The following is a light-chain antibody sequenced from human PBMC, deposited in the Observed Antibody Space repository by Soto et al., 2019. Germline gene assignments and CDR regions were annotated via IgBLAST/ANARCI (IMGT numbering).Light chain of an antibody. Sequence: SSELTQPPSVSVAPGKTATIACGGDNIGSISVHWYQHKPRQAPLLVISYDHDRPSGIPERFSGSNSGSTATLTISRVEAGDEADYYCQGWDTSSGQQVFGGGTKLTVL. CDR1: NIGSIS. CDR3: QGWDTSSGQQV. V-gene: IGLV3-21*01. CDR2: YDH. J-gene: IGLJ2*01.